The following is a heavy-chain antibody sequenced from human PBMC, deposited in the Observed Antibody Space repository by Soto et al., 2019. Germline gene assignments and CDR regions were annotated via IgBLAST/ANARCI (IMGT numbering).Heavy chain of an antibody. CDR1: GGSISSSSYY. CDR2: IYHSGST. CDR3: ARGAAMVVFDF. Sequence: SETLSLTCAVSGGSISSSSYYWGWIRQPPGKGLEWIGYIYHSGSTYYNPSLKSRVTISVDRSKNQFSLKLSSVTAADTAVYYCARGAAMVVFDFWGQGTLVTSPQ. V-gene: IGHV4-39*07. D-gene: IGHD5-18*01. J-gene: IGHJ4*02.